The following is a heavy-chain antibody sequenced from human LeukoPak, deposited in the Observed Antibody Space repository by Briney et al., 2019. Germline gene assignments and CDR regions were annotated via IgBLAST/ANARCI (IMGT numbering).Heavy chain of an antibody. Sequence: ASVKVSCKASGYTFTSYGISWVRQAPGQGLEWMGWINPNSGGTNYAQKFQGRVTMTRDTSISTAYMELSRLRSDDTAVYYCARCVQYYYGSGTHNWFDPWGQGTLVTVSS. CDR3: ARCVQYYYGSGTHNWFDP. V-gene: IGHV1-2*02. CDR2: INPNSGGT. D-gene: IGHD3-10*01. J-gene: IGHJ5*01. CDR1: GYTFTSYG.